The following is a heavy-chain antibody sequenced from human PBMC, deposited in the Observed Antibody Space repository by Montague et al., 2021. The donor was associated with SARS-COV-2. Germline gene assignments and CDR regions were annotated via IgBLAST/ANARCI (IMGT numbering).Heavy chain of an antibody. D-gene: IGHD1-7*01. V-gene: IGHV2-5*02. CDR2: IFWDDDK. Sequence: PALVKPTQTLTLTCTVSGFSLSTSGEGVGWIRQPPGKALEWLALIFWDDDKRYSPSLKNRVTITKDTSKNQVVLRMTNMDPLDTATYYCAHKVKLELYYFDYWGQGTLVTVSS. CDR1: GFSLSTSGEG. CDR3: AHKVKLELYYFDY. J-gene: IGHJ4*02.